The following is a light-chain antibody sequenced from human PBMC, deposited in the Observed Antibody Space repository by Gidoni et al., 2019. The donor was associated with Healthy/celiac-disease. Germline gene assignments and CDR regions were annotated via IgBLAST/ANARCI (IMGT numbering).Light chain of an antibody. J-gene: IGLJ2*01. Sequence: QSVLTQPPSVSAAPGQKVTISCSVSSSNIGNNYVSWYQQLPGTAPNLLIYDNNKRPSGIPDRFSGSKSGTSATLGITGLQTGDEADYYCGTWDSSLSAVVFGGGTKLTVL. CDR2: DNN. V-gene: IGLV1-51*01. CDR3: GTWDSSLSAVV. CDR1: SSNIGNNY.